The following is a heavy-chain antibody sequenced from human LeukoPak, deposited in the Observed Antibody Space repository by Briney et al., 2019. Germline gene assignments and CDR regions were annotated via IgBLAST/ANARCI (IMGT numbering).Heavy chain of an antibody. CDR1: GYTFTSYY. V-gene: IGHV1-46*01. CDR2: INPSGGST. CDR3: ARGRPSAVRMVRGVIITSPWFDP. Sequence: ASVKVSCKASGYTFTSYYMHWVRQAPGQGLEWMGIINPSGGSTSYAQKFQGRVTMTRDTSTSTAYMELSSLRSEDTAVYYCARGRPSAVRMVRGVIITSPWFDPWGQGTLVTVSS. J-gene: IGHJ5*02. D-gene: IGHD3-10*01.